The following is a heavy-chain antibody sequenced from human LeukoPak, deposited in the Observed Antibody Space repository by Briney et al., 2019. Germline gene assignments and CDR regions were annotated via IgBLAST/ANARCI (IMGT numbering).Heavy chain of an antibody. CDR1: GFTFSSYE. V-gene: IGHV3-48*03. D-gene: IGHD5-12*01. CDR3: ARGFVGGYDWDAKGYYGMDV. Sequence: GGSLRLSCAASGFTFSSYEMNWVRQAPGKGLEWVSYISSSGSTIYYADSVKGRFTISRDNAKNSLYLQMNSLRAEDTAVYYCARGFVGGYDWDAKGYYGMDVWGQGTTVTVSS. J-gene: IGHJ6*02. CDR2: ISSSGSTI.